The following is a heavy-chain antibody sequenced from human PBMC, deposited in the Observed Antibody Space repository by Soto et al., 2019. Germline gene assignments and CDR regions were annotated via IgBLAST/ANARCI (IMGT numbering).Heavy chain of an antibody. Sequence: GGSLRLSCAASGFTFSSYSMNWVRQAPGKGLEWVSSISSSSSYIYYADSVKGRFTISRDNAKNSLYLQMNSLRAEDTAVYYCARDAVDTAMRPSLYGMYVWGQGTTVTVSS. V-gene: IGHV3-21*01. CDR3: ARDAVDTAMRPSLYGMYV. J-gene: IGHJ6*02. CDR1: GFTFSSYS. D-gene: IGHD5-18*01. CDR2: ISSSSSYI.